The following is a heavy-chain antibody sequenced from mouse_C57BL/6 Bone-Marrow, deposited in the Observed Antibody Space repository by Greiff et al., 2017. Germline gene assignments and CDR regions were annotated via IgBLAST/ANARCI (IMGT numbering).Heavy chain of an antibody. Sequence: VQLQQSGAELVRPGASVKLSCTASGFNIKDDYMHWVKQRPEQGLEWIGWIDPENGDTEYASKFQGKATITADTSSSTAYMQLSSLTSEDSAVYYCARKIYYGNPFDYGGQGTTLTVSS. CDR3: ARKIYYGNPFDY. V-gene: IGHV14-4*01. J-gene: IGHJ2*01. CDR1: GFNIKDDY. D-gene: IGHD2-1*01. CDR2: IDPENGDT.